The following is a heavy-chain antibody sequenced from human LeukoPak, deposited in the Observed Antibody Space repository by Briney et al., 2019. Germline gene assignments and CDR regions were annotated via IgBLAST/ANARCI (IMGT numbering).Heavy chain of an antibody. Sequence: GGSLRLSCAASGFTFSSYSMNWVRQAPGKGLEWVSYISSSSTIYYADSVKGRFTISRDNAKNPLYLQMNSLRAEDTAVYYCARDGYYYDSRVPVDYWGQGTLVTVSS. CDR1: GFTFSSYS. CDR3: ARDGYYYDSRVPVDY. V-gene: IGHV3-48*01. J-gene: IGHJ4*02. D-gene: IGHD3-22*01. CDR2: ISSSSTI.